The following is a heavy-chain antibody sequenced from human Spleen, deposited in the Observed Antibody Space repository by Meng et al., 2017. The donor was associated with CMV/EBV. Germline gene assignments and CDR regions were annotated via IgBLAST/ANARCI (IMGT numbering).Heavy chain of an antibody. CDR3: ARDDRGSPIGWFDP. D-gene: IGHD1-26*01. V-gene: IGHV4-39*07. CDR2: LYYSGNT. CDR1: VGSISISSYY. Sequence: SVGSISISSYYWGWFRQPPGKVLEWIGILYYSGNTEYHPSLKSRVSISVDTSKNLFSLEVYSVTAADTAVYYCARDDRGSPIGWFDPWGRGTLVTVSS. J-gene: IGHJ5*02.